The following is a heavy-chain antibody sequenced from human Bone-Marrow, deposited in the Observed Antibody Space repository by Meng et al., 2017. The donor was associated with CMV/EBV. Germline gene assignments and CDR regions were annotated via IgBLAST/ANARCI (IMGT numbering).Heavy chain of an antibody. CDR2: INPDSGYT. V-gene: IGHV1-8*01. Sequence: ASVKVSCKTSGYSFTYYDINWVRQAAGHGLEWMGWINPDSGYTGYAQKFQGRVTITTDESTSTAYMELSSLRSEDTAVYYCASGCFVVVPAAAGYYYYGMDVWGQGTTVTVSS. J-gene: IGHJ6*02. CDR1: GYSFTYYD. CDR3: ASGCFVVVPAAAGYYYYGMDV. D-gene: IGHD2-2*01.